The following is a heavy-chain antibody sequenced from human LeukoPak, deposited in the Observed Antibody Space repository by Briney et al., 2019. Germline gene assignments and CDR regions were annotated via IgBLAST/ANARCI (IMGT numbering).Heavy chain of an antibody. CDR3: ARGLNILDY. CDR2: GTHDGVT. J-gene: IGHJ4*02. CDR1: GGSLSGNY. Sequence: SETLSLTCAVHGGSLSGNYWSWIRQPPGKGLQWIGQGTHDGVTTYNPSLKSRVTISVDTPRNQVSLKVTHLTAADTAVYYCARGLNILDYWGQGTLVTVSS. V-gene: IGHV4-34*01.